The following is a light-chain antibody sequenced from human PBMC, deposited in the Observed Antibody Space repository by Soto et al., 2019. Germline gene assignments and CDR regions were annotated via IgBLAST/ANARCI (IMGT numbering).Light chain of an antibody. V-gene: IGKV3-20*01. J-gene: IGKJ5*01. CDR2: GAS. Sequence: EIVLTQSPGTLSSSPVERATLSCRASHSVSRTYLAWYQQKPGQAPRLLIYGASDRATGTPDRFSGSGSGTDFTLTISRLEPEDSAVYYCQQFDDSVTFGQGTRLEIK. CDR1: HSVSRTY. CDR3: QQFDDSVT.